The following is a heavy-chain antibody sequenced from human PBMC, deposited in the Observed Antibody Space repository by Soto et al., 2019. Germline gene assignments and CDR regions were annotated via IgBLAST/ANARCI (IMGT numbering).Heavy chain of an antibody. V-gene: IGHV4-31*03. Sequence: SETLSLTCTVSGGSISSGGYYWTWIRQHPGKGLEWIGYIYYSGITYYNPSLKSRVTISVDTSKNQFSLKLSSVTAADTAVYYCARTYDYYYDSSGYYPGLFDYWGQGTLVTVSS. J-gene: IGHJ4*02. CDR1: GGSISSGGYY. CDR3: ARTYDYYYDSSGYYPGLFDY. D-gene: IGHD3-22*01. CDR2: IYYSGIT.